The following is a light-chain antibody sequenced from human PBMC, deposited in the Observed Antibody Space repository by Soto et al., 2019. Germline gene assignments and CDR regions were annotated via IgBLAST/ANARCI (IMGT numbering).Light chain of an antibody. CDR2: GAS. V-gene: IGKV3-15*01. J-gene: IGKJ4*01. CDR1: QSVSSN. Sequence: EIVMTQSPATLSVSPGERATLSCRASQSVSSNLAWYQQKPGQAPSLLIYGASARATGIPARFSGSGSGTEFTLTISSLQSEDFAVYYCQQSYSSPYTFGPGTKVEIK. CDR3: QQSYSSPYT.